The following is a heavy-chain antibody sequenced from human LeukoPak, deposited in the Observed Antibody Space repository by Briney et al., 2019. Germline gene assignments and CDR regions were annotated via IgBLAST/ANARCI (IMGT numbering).Heavy chain of an antibody. Sequence: GGSLRLSCAASGFTFSSYEMNWVRQAPGKGLEWVSYISSSGSTIYYADSVKGRFTISRDNSKNMVYLQMDSLRAEDTALYYCARDSGWLRYHDWGQGALVTVSS. J-gene: IGHJ4*02. CDR1: GFTFSSYE. CDR2: ISSSGSTI. V-gene: IGHV3-48*03. D-gene: IGHD5-12*01. CDR3: ARDSGWLRYHD.